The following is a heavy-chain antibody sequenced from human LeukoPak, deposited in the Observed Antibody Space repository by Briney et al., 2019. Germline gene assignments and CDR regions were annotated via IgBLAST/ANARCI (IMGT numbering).Heavy chain of an antibody. Sequence: PSETLSLTCTVSGGSISSGGYYWSWIRQHPGKGLEWIGYIYYSGSTYYNPSLKSRVTISVDTSKNQFSLKLSSVTAADTAVYYCARSGGSYWGPNYFDYWGQGTLVTVSS. CDR1: GGSISSGGYY. D-gene: IGHD1-26*01. CDR2: IYYSGST. V-gene: IGHV4-31*03. J-gene: IGHJ4*02. CDR3: ARSGGSYWGPNYFDY.